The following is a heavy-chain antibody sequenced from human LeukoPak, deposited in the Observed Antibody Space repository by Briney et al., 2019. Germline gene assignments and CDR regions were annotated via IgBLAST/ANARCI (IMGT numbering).Heavy chain of an antibody. CDR2: IYYSGST. Sequence: PSETLSLTCTVSGGSISSSSYYWGWIRQPPGKGLEWIGSIYYSGSTYYNPSLKSRVTISVDTSKNQSSLKLSSVTAADTAVYYCARGRVAATPHYYGMDVWGQGTTVTVFS. V-gene: IGHV4-39*07. J-gene: IGHJ6*02. CDR1: GGSISSSSYY. D-gene: IGHD2-15*01. CDR3: ARGRVAATPHYYGMDV.